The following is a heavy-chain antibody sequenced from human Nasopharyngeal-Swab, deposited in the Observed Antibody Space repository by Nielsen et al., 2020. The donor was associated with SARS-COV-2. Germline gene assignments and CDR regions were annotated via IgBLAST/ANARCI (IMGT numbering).Heavy chain of an antibody. CDR1: GFTVSSNY. CDR2: IYSGGST. CDR3: ARGIVGAIDY. J-gene: IGHJ4*02. V-gene: IGHV3-53*01. D-gene: IGHD1-26*01. Sequence: GESLKTSCAASGFTVSSNYMSWVRQAPGKGLEWVSVIYSGGSTYYADSVKGRFTISRDNSKNTLYLQMNSLRAEDTAVYYCARGIVGAIDYWGQGTPVTVSS.